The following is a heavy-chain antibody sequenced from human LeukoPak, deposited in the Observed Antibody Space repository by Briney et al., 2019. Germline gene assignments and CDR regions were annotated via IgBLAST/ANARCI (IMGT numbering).Heavy chain of an antibody. Sequence: GGSLRLSCAASGFTFTNYAMSWVRQAPGKGLESVSVISGTGAFTYYADSVKGRFTISRDNSKNTLYLQVISLGADDTTIYYCAKGHSDYGTGFDLWGRGTLVTVSS. CDR1: GFTFTNYA. CDR3: AKGHSDYGTGFDL. D-gene: IGHD4-17*01. CDR2: ISGTGAFT. J-gene: IGHJ4*02. V-gene: IGHV3-23*01.